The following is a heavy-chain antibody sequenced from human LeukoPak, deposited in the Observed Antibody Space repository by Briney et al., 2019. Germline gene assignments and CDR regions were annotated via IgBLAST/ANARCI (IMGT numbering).Heavy chain of an antibody. CDR1: GGSISSYY. CDR2: IYTSGST. Sequence: SETLSLTCAVSGGSISSYYWSWIRQPAGKGLEWIGRIYTSGSTNYNPSLKSRVTMSVDTSKNQFSLKLSSVTAADTAVYYCARGSSPLDAFDIWGQGTMVTVSS. D-gene: IGHD2-15*01. CDR3: ARGSSPLDAFDI. J-gene: IGHJ3*02. V-gene: IGHV4-4*07.